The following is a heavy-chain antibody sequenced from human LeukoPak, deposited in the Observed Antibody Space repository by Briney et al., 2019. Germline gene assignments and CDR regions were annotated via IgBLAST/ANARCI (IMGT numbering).Heavy chain of an antibody. CDR1: GFTFSSYA. CDR2: ISSSAHTI. Sequence: GGSLRLSCAASGFTFSSYAMSWVRQAPGKGLEWVSYISSSAHTIYYADSVKGRFTIPRDNAKNSLYLQMNSLRAEDTAVYYCARVRYYFGSGSNGLDVWGQGTTVTVSS. CDR3: ARVRYYFGSGSNGLDV. D-gene: IGHD3-10*01. V-gene: IGHV3-48*03. J-gene: IGHJ6*02.